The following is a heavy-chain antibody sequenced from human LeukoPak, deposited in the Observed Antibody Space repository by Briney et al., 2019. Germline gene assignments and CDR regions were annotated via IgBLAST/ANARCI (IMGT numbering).Heavy chain of an antibody. CDR3: ARAISGGSPITASDY. Sequence: ASVKVSCKASGYTFTTYGISWVRQAPGQGLEWMGWINPNSDFTNFAQNFQGRVTMTSDTSISTAYMELSRLRSDDTAIYYCARAISGGSPITASDYWGQGTLVTVSS. V-gene: IGHV1-2*02. D-gene: IGHD2-15*01. CDR2: INPNSDFT. J-gene: IGHJ4*02. CDR1: GYTFTTYG.